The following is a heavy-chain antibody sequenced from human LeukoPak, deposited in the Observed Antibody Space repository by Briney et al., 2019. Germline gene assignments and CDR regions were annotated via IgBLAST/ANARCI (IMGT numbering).Heavy chain of an antibody. CDR2: IWYDGSNK. J-gene: IGHJ4*02. CDR3: ARGPSAYPKCFDY. V-gene: IGHV3-33*08. CDR1: GFTFSNAW. Sequence: PGGSLSLSCAASGFTFSNAWMSWVRQAPGKGLEWVAVIWYDGSNKYYADSVKGRFTISRDNSKNTLYLQMNSLRAEDTAVYYCARGPSAYPKCFDYWGQGTLVTVSS. D-gene: IGHD5-12*01.